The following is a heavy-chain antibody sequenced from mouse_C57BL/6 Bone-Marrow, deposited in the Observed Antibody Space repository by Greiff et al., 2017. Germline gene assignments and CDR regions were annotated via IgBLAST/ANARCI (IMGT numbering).Heavy chain of an antibody. CDR1: GYTFTSYW. V-gene: IGHV1-64*01. CDR3: ARTFFDY. CDR2: IHPNSGST. Sequence: QVQLQPSGAELVKPGASVKLSCKASGYTFTSYWMHWVKRSPGQGLEWIGMIHPNSGSTNYNEKFKSKATLTVDKSSTTADMQLSSLTSEDSAGYYCARTFFDYWGQGTTLTVSS. J-gene: IGHJ2*01.